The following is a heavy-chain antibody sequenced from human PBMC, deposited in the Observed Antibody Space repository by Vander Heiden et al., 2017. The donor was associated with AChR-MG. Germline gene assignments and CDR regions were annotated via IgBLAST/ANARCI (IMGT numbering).Heavy chain of an antibody. Sequence: QVQLVQSGAEVKKPGSSVKVSCKASGGTFSSYAISWVRQAPGQGLEWMGRIIPILGIANYAKKFQGRVTITADKSTSTAYMELSSLRSEDTAVYYCAREYYAGSSPLWFDPWGQGTLVTVSS. J-gene: IGHJ5*02. CDR1: GGTFSSYA. CDR3: AREYYAGSSPLWFDP. D-gene: IGHD3-10*01. CDR2: IIPILGIA. V-gene: IGHV1-69*04.